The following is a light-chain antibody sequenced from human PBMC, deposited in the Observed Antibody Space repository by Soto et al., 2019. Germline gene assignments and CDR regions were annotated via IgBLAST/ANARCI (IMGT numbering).Light chain of an antibody. Sequence: DIVLTQSPGTLSLSPGERATLSCRASQSVSSSYLAWYQQKPGQAPRLLIYGASSRATGIPDRFSGSGSGTDFTLTISRLEPEDFAVYYCQQYGSSPWGFGQGTKVDIK. V-gene: IGKV3-20*01. CDR3: QQYGSSPWG. J-gene: IGKJ1*01. CDR1: QSVSSSY. CDR2: GAS.